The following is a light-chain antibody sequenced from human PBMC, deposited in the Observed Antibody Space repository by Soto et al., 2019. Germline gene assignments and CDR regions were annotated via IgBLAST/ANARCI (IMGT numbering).Light chain of an antibody. J-gene: IGKJ1*01. CDR1: QSVSSCY. CDR2: GTS. V-gene: IGKV3-20*01. Sequence: EIVLTQSAVTLSLSPGERATLSCRASQSVSSCYLAWYQQKPGQAPRLLIYGTSSRATGIPDRFSGSGSGTDFTLTISRLEPEDFAVYHCQQYGNSRTFGQGTKVDIK. CDR3: QQYGNSRT.